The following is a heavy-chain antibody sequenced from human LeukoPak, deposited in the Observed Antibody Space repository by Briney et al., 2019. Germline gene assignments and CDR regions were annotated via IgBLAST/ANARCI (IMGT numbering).Heavy chain of an antibody. J-gene: IGHJ4*02. CDR3: ARSYSYARIPIFDY. CDR2: INYSGST. Sequence: SETLSLTCSVSGGSISNYYWSWIRQPPGKGLEWIGYINYSGSTNYNPSLKSRVTISVDTSKNQFSLKLSSVTAADTAVYYCARSYSYARIPIFDYWGQGTLVTVSS. CDR1: GGSISNYY. D-gene: IGHD5-18*01. V-gene: IGHV4-59*08.